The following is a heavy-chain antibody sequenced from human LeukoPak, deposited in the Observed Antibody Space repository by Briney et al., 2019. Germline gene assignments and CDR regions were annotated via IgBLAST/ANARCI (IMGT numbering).Heavy chain of an antibody. CDR1: GYSFTSYW. CDR3: ASPPYYDFWNGYYPDY. Sequence: GESLKISCKGSGYSFTSYWIGWVRQMPGKGLEWMGIIYPGDSDTRYSPSFQGQVTISVDKSINTAYLQWSSLKASDTTMYYCASPPYYDFWNGYYPDYWGQGTLVTVSS. CDR2: IYPGDSDT. J-gene: IGHJ4*02. V-gene: IGHV5-51*01. D-gene: IGHD3-3*01.